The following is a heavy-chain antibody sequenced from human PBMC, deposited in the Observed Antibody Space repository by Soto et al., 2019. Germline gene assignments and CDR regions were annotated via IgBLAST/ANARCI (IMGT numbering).Heavy chain of an antibody. CDR3: ARDIEYSSSVLDY. Sequence: GGSLRLSCAASGFTFSSYGMHWVRQAPGKGLEWVSSISSSSSYIYYADSVKGRFTISRDNAKNSLYLQMNSLRADDTAVYYCARDIEYSSSVLDYWGQGTLVTVSS. V-gene: IGHV3-21*01. CDR1: GFTFSSYG. D-gene: IGHD6-6*01. J-gene: IGHJ4*02. CDR2: ISSSSSYI.